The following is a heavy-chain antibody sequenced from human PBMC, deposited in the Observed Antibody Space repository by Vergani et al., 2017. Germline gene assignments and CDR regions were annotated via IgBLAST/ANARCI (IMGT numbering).Heavy chain of an antibody. CDR1: GYTFTSYD. J-gene: IGHJ4*02. CDR2: MNPNSGNT. CDR3: ARDRDYGDYGNYFDY. D-gene: IGHD4-17*01. Sequence: QVQLVQSGAEVKKPGASVKVSCKASGYTFTSYDINWVRQATGQGLEWMGWMNPNSGNTGYAQKFQGRVTITRDTSASTAYMELRSLRSDDTAVYYCARDRDYGDYGNYFDYWGQGTLVTVSS. V-gene: IGHV1-8*01.